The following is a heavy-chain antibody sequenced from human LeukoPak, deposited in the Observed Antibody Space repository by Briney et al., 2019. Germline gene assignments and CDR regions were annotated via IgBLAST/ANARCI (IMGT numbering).Heavy chain of an antibody. V-gene: IGHV4-31*11. J-gene: IGHJ6*03. CDR1: GGSISSGGYY. CDR2: IYYSGST. CDR3: ARETIQPGQGLYYYMDV. Sequence: SETLSLTCAVSGGSISSGGYYWSWIRQHPGKGLEWIGYIYYSGSTYYNPSLKSRVTISVDTSKNQFSLKLSSVTAADTAVYYCARETIQPGQGLYYYMDVWGKGTTVTVSS. D-gene: IGHD5-18*01.